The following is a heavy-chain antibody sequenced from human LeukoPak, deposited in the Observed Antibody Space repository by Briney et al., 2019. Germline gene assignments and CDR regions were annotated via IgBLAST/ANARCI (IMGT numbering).Heavy chain of an antibody. CDR2: IYSGGST. CDR1: GFTVSSNY. V-gene: IGHV3-53*01. D-gene: IGHD2-2*01. Sequence: PGGSLRLSCAASGFTVSSNYMSWVRQAPGKGLEWVSVIYSGGSTYYADSVKGRFTISRDNSKNTLYLQMNSLRAEDTAVYYCARGLGYCTSTTCLLPFDYWGQGTLVTVSS. J-gene: IGHJ4*02. CDR3: ARGLGYCTSTTCLLPFDY.